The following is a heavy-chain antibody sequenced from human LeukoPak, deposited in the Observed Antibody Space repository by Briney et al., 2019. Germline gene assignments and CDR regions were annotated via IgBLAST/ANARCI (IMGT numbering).Heavy chain of an antibody. Sequence: SETLSLTCTVSGGSINGYYWSWIRQPAGKGLEWIGRIYTSGNSNYNPSLKSRVTMSLDTSKNQFSLKVRSVTAADTAMHYCARAPGGNSPFDYWGQGTLVTVSS. CDR1: GGSINGYY. V-gene: IGHV4-4*07. CDR2: IYTSGNS. D-gene: IGHD4-23*01. CDR3: ARAPGGNSPFDY. J-gene: IGHJ4*02.